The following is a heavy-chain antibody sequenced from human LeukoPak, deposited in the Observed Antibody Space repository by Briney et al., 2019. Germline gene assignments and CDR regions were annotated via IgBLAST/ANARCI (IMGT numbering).Heavy chain of an antibody. CDR2: IYHSGTT. J-gene: IGHJ4*02. CDR1: GVSISTYL. Sequence: SETLSLTCTVSGVSISTYLWNWIRQPPGKGLEWIGYIYHSGTTNYNPSLKSRVTISVDTSKNQFSLKLSSVTAADTAVYYCARDITGTMSHWGQGTLVTVSS. CDR3: ARDITGTMSH. D-gene: IGHD1-7*01. V-gene: IGHV4-59*01.